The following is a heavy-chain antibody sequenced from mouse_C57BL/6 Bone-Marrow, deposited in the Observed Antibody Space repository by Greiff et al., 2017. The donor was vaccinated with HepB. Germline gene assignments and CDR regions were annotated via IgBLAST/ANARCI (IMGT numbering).Heavy chain of an antibody. CDR2: IYPGSGST. Sequence: QVQLKQPGAELVKPGASVKMSCKASGYTFTSYWITWVKQRPGQGLEWIGDIYPGSGSTNYNEKFKSKATLTVDTSSSTAYMQLSSLTSEDSAVYYCARYAYYGSSFYYAMDYWGQGTSVTVSS. CDR3: ARYAYYGSSFYYAMDY. J-gene: IGHJ4*01. V-gene: IGHV1-55*01. D-gene: IGHD1-1*01. CDR1: GYTFTSYW.